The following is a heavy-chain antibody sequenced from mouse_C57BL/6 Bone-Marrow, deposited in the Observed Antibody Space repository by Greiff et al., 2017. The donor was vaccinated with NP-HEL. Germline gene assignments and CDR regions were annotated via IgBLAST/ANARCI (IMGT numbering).Heavy chain of an antibody. Sequence: VQLQQPGAELVKPGASVKLSCKASGYTFTSYWMQWVKQRPGQGLEWIGEIDPSDSYTNYTQKSNGKATLTVDTSSRTAYMQLSSLTSEDSAVYYCARGGAGNYGVAYWGQGTLVTVSA. CDR2: IDPSDSYT. J-gene: IGHJ3*01. CDR3: ARGGAGNYGVAY. CDR1: GYTFTSYW. V-gene: IGHV1-50*01. D-gene: IGHD2-1*01.